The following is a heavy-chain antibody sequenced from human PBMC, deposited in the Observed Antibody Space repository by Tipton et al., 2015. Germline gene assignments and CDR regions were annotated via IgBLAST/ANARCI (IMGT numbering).Heavy chain of an antibody. V-gene: IGHV4-59*01. CDR1: GGSISSYY. Sequence: TLSLTCSVSGGSISSYYWSWIRQPPGKGLEWIGYIYYSGSTNYNSSLKSRVTISVDTSKNQFSLKLSSVTAADTAVYYCARYTAYGSGIYTYYFDYWGQGTLVTVSS. J-gene: IGHJ4*02. CDR2: IYYSGST. D-gene: IGHD3-10*01. CDR3: ARYTAYGSGIYTYYFDY.